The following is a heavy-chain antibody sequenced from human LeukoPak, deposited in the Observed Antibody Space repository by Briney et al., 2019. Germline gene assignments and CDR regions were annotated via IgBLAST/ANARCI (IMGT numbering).Heavy chain of an antibody. J-gene: IGHJ3*02. V-gene: IGHV3-21*01. CDR2: ISSSSSYI. D-gene: IGHD3-22*01. CDR3: ARDAPDSSGYYPRRNAFDI. CDR1: GFAFNSYS. Sequence: PGGSLRLSCAASGFAFNSYSMNWVRQAPGKGLEWVSYISSSSSYIYYADSVKGRFTISRDNAKNSLYLQMNSLRAEDTAVYYCARDAPDSSGYYPRRNAFDIWGQGTMVTVSS.